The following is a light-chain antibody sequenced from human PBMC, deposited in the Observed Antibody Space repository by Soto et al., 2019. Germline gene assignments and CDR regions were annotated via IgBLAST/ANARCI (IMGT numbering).Light chain of an antibody. V-gene: IGKV3-11*01. Sequence: EIVLTQSPATLSLSPGERATLSCRASQTVSTYLAWYQQKPGQAPRLLIYDASIRATGIPVRFSGSGSGTEFTLTISGLEPEDFAVYYCQQRSDWPLTFGGGTKVEI. CDR1: QTVSTY. J-gene: IGKJ4*01. CDR3: QQRSDWPLT. CDR2: DAS.